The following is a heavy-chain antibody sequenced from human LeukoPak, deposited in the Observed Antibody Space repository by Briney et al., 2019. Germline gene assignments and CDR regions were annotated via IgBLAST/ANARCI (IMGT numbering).Heavy chain of an antibody. CDR1: GGSISNTNW. J-gene: IGHJ4*02. Sequence: SETLSLTCGGSGGSISNTNWWSWVRRPPGQGLEWIGEISLSGLTNYNPSLKSRVTVSLDKSKNHLSLNLTSVTAADTAVYYCSRENGAFSPFGYWGQGTLVTVPS. V-gene: IGHV4-4*02. D-gene: IGHD2-8*01. CDR3: SRENGAFSPFGY. CDR2: ISLSGLT.